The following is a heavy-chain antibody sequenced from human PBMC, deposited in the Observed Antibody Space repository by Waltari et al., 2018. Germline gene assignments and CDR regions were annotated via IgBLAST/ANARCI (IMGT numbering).Heavy chain of an antibody. CDR3: ARAECSTSSCFFVSGFDP. V-gene: IGHV4-39*01. CDR2: ISYSGSA. Sequence: QVHLQESGPELVEPSDTLYLTCTVSNFSINSGAYYWGWIRQPAGKGPEWIGNISYSGSAYYHPSLESRVAISVATSRNKFFLSLTSVTAADAAVYYCARAECSTSSCFFVSGFDPWGQGIHVTVSS. J-gene: IGHJ5*02. D-gene: IGHD2-15*01. CDR1: NFSINSGAYY.